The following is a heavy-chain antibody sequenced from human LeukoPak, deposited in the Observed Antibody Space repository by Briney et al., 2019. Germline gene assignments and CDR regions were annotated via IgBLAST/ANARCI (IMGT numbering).Heavy chain of an antibody. CDR1: GFTFSDSA. CDR3: TREYSSGWPFDF. D-gene: IGHD6-19*01. J-gene: IGHJ4*02. V-gene: IGHV3-73*01. CDR2: IRSKADTYAT. Sequence: GGSLRLSCAASGFTFSDSAIHWVRQATGKGLEWVGRIRSKADTYATTYGASLKGRFTISRDDSRNRAYLQMSSLRTEDTAVYYCTREYSSGWPFDFWGQGTLVTVSS.